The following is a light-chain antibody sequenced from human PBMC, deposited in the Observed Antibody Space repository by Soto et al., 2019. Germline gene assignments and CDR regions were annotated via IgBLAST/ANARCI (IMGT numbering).Light chain of an antibody. CDR1: SSDVGGYNY. Sequence: QSVLTQPASVPGSPGQSITISCTGTSSDVGGYNYVSWYQQYPGKVPKLMIYDVSYRPSGVSNRFSGSKSGNTASLTISGLQAEDEADYYGSSYTSSSTDVFGTGTKVTVL. J-gene: IGLJ1*01. V-gene: IGLV2-14*01. CDR3: SSYTSSSTDV. CDR2: DVS.